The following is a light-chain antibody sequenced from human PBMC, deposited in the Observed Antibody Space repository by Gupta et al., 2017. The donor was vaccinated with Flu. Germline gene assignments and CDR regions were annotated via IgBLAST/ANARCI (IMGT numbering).Light chain of an antibody. CDR2: QDS. CDR3: QAWDSSTEV. CDR1: KLGDKY. Sequence: SYELTQPPSVSVSAGQTASITCSGEKLGDKYACWYQQKPGQSPVLVIYQDSKRPSGIPERFSGSNSGNTATLTISGTQAMDEADYYCQAWDSSTEVFGGGTKLTVL. J-gene: IGLJ3*02. V-gene: IGLV3-1*01.